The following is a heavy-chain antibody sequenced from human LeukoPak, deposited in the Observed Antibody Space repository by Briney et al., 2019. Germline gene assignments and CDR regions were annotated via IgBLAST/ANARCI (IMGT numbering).Heavy chain of an antibody. CDR2: IYRGDSDT. CDR3: VRLCCPHSSGYYYGLAWFDP. V-gene: IGHV5-51*01. D-gene: IGHD3-22*01. CDR1: GYFFTSYW. J-gene: IGHJ5*02. Sequence: GESLKISCTASGYFFTSYWIGWVRQMPGKGLEWMGMIYRGDSDTRYSPSFQGQVTISADKSISTAYLQWSSLEASDTATYYCVRLCCPHSSGYYYGLAWFDPWGQGTRVTVSS.